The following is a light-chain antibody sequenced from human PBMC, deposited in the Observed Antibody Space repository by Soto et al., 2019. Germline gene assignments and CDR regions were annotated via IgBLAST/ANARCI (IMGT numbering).Light chain of an antibody. CDR2: GAS. CDR1: QSVDGY. CDR3: QHYHKWPPIT. V-gene: IGKV3-15*01. J-gene: IGKJ5*01. Sequence: EVVMTQSPGTLSVSLGESATLSCSASQSVDGYLAWYQQKPGQAPRLLIYGASTRATGVTARFRGGGSGTEFTLTISSLQSEDSAVYYCQHYHKWPPITFGQGTRLEI.